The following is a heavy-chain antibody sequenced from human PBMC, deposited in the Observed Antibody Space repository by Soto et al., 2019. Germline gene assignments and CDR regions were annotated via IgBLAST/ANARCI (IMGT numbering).Heavy chain of an antibody. CDR3: VRVSYCNGGNCYGFDY. J-gene: IGHJ4*02. D-gene: IGHD2-15*01. Sequence: PGGSLRLSCAASGFTFSDHYMDWVRQAPGKGLEWVGRTRNKANSYTTEYGASVKGRFVISRDGSKNSLYLQMNSLKVEDTAVYYCVRVSYCNGGNCYGFDYWGQGTLVTVSS. CDR1: GFTFSDHY. CDR2: TRNKANSYTT. V-gene: IGHV3-72*01.